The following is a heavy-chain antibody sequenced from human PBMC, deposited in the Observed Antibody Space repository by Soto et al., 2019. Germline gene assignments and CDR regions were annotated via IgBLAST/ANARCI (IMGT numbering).Heavy chain of an antibody. D-gene: IGHD6-19*01. CDR3: ATGRQWLAPSIS. J-gene: IGHJ5*02. V-gene: IGHV1-24*01. CDR1: GYSLTELS. CDR2: FDPEDGET. Sequence: ASVKVSSKVSGYSLTELSLHSLRQAPGKGLEWMGGFDPEDGETIYAQKFQGRVTMTEDTSTDTAYMELSSLRSEDTAVYYCATGRQWLAPSISWGQGTLVT.